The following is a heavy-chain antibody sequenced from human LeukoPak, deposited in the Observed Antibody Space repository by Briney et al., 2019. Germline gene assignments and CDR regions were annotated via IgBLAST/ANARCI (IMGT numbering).Heavy chain of an antibody. D-gene: IGHD3-3*01. V-gene: IGHV4-31*03. Sequence: SQTLSLTCTVSGGSISSGGYYWSWIRQHPGKGLEYIGYIYYSGSTYYNPSLKSRVTMSVDTSKNHFSLKLSSVTAADTAVYYCARDSEPDFWSGYYCLDYWGQGILVTVSS. CDR2: IYYSGST. CDR1: GGSISSGGYY. CDR3: ARDSEPDFWSGYYCLDY. J-gene: IGHJ4*02.